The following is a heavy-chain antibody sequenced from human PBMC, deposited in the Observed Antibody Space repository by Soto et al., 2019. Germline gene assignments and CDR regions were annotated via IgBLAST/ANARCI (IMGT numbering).Heavy chain of an antibody. V-gene: IGHV4-61*01. J-gene: IGHJ5*02. Sequence: SETLSLTCTVSGGSVSSRSYYWSWIRQPPGKGLEWIGHMYYSGTTNYQPSLKSRVTISADTSQNQFSLKLSSVSAADTAVYYCARGLVFGVAIPLFASWGQGTLVTVSS. CDR2: MYYSGTT. CDR1: GGSVSSRSYY. CDR3: ARGLVFGVAIPLFAS. D-gene: IGHD3-3*01.